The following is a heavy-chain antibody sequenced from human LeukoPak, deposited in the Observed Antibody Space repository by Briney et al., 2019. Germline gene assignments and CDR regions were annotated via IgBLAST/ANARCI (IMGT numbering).Heavy chain of an antibody. V-gene: IGHV3-7*01. CDR2: IKQDGSEK. D-gene: IGHD2-2*01. CDR1: GFTFSSYW. CDR3: ARDNDIVVVPAALYGMDV. J-gene: IGHJ6*02. Sequence: PGGSLRLSCAASGFTFSSYWMRWVRQAPGKGLEWVANIKQDGSEKYYVDSLKGRFTISRDNAKNSLYLQMNSLRAEDTAVYYCARDNDIVVVPAALYGMDVWGQGTTVTVSS.